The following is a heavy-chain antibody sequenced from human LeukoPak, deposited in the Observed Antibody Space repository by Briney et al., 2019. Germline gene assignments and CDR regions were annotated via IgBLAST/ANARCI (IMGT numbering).Heavy chain of an antibody. V-gene: IGHV1-2*06. CDR2: INPNSGGT. D-gene: IGHD2-2*01. J-gene: IGHJ4*02. Sequence: ASVKVSCKASGYTFTGYYMHWVRQAPGQGLEWMGRINPNSGGTNYAQKFQGRVTMTRDTSISTAYMELSRLRSDDTAVYHCARGLVVPAAPDYWGQGTLVTVSS. CDR1: GYTFTGYY. CDR3: ARGLVVPAAPDY.